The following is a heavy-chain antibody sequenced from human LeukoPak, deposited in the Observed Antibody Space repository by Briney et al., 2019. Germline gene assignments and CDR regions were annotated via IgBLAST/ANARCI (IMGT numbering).Heavy chain of an antibody. Sequence: PGGSLRLSCAASGFTSSNYAMNWVRQASGKGLEWVSAISGSGASTYYADSVKGRFTISRDNSKNTVSLQMNSLRADDTAVYYCAKGAGHRYAYRIPDQWGQGTLVTVSS. CDR3: AKGAGHRYAYRIPDQ. CDR1: GFTSSNYA. CDR2: ISGSGAST. J-gene: IGHJ4*02. D-gene: IGHD3-16*01. V-gene: IGHV3-23*01.